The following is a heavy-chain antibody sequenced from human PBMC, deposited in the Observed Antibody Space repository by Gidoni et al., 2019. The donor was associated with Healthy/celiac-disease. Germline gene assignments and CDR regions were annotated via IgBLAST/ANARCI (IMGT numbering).Heavy chain of an antibody. V-gene: IGHV4-31*03. CDR3: ARGRGYSGYDTARAGEPYYFDY. D-gene: IGHD5-12*01. CDR2: IYYSGST. Sequence: QVQLQESGPGLVKPSQTLSLTCTVSGGSISSGGYYWRWIRQHPGKGLEWIGYIYYSGSTYYNPSLKSRVTISVDTSKNQFSLKLSSVTAADTAVYYCARGRGYSGYDTARAGEPYYFDYWGQGTLVTVSS. CDR1: GGSISSGGYY. J-gene: IGHJ4*02.